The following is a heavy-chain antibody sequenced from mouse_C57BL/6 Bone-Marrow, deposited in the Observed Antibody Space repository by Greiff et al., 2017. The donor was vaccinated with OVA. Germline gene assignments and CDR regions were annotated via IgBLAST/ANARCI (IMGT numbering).Heavy chain of an antibody. CDR1: GFTFSSYA. D-gene: IGHD1-1*01. CDR2: ISDGGSYT. CDR3: ARDSDDYYGSYYFDY. Sequence: EVMLVESGGGLVKPGGSLKLSCAASGFTFSSYAMSWVRQTPEQRLEWVATISDGGSYTYYPDNVKGRFTISRDNAKTNRYLQMSHLKSEDTAMYYCARDSDDYYGSYYFDYWGQGTTLTVSS. V-gene: IGHV5-4*01. J-gene: IGHJ2*01.